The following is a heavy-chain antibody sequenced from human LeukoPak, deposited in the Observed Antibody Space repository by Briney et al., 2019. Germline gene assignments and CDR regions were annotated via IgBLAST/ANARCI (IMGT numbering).Heavy chain of an antibody. V-gene: IGHV5-51*01. Sequence: GESLKISCKGSGYSFTSYWIGWGRKTPGKGLEGVGIIYTGDSDTRYSPTSQAQVTISADKALSTAYLQWSSLTASDSAMYYCGRGGRTSYGMDGWGQGTTVTVSS. J-gene: IGHJ6*02. CDR2: IYTGDSDT. D-gene: IGHD1-14*01. CDR3: GRGGRTSYGMDG. CDR1: GYSFTSYW.